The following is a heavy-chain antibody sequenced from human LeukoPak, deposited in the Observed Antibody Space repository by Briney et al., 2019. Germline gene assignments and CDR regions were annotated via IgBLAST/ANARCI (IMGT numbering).Heavy chain of an antibody. V-gene: IGHV3-48*02. Sequence: GGSLRLSCSASGFTFSSYRMNWVRQAPAKGLKWVSQVSSIRNSIIYYADPVKCRFTISRHSAKNSLYLPMNSLRYEDTAVYYCTRSQYSSVWYFDYRGQGALGIV. J-gene: IGHJ4*02. CDR1: GFTFSSYR. CDR2: VSSIRNSII. CDR3: TRSQYSSVWYFDY. D-gene: IGHD6-19*01.